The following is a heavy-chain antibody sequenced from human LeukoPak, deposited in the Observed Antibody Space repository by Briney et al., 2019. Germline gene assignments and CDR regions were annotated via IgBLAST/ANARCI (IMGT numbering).Heavy chain of an antibody. CDR1: GFTFNSYS. J-gene: IGHJ4*02. V-gene: IGHV3-53*01. D-gene: IGHD3-10*01. CDR3: ARLWFGELFFDY. CDR2: IYSGGST. Sequence: GGSLRLSCVASGFTFNSYSMHWVRQAPGKGLEWVSVIYSGGSTYYADSVKGRFTISRDNSKKTLYLQMNSLRAEDTAVYYCARLWFGELFFDYWGQGTLVTVSS.